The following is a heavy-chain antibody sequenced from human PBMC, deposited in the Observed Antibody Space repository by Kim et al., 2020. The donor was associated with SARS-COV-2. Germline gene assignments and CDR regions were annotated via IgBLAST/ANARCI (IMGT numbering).Heavy chain of an antibody. J-gene: IGHJ4*02. CDR3: AKDRDYDFWSGYPYFDY. Sequence: KGRLPISRDNSKNTLYLQMNSRRAEDTAVYYCAKDRDYDFWSGYPYFDYWGQGTLVTVSS. V-gene: IGHV3-23*01. D-gene: IGHD3-3*01.